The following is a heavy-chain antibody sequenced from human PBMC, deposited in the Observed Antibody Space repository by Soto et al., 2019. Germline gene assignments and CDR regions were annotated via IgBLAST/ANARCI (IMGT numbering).Heavy chain of an antibody. CDR3: ARGVTVTTNYYYYYYMDV. D-gene: IGHD4-4*01. Sequence: GGSLRLSCAASGFTVSSNYMSWVRQAPGKGLEWVSVIYSGGSTYYADSVKGRFTISRDNSKNTLYLQMNSLRAEDTAVYYCARGVTVTTNYYYYYYMDVWGKGTTVTVSS. CDR1: GFTVSSNY. CDR2: IYSGGST. V-gene: IGHV3-66*01. J-gene: IGHJ6*03.